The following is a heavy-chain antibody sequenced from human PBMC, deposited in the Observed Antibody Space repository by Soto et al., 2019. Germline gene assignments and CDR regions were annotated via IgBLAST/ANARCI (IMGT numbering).Heavy chain of an antibody. V-gene: IGHV4-59*08. D-gene: IGHD3-10*01. CDR2: IYYSGST. CDR3: ARHAKSPTIWFGESLNHYYSIDV. Sequence: SETLSLTCTVSGGSISSYYWSWILQPPGKGLEWIGYIYYSGSTNYHPSLKSRVTISVDTSKNQFSLKLSSVTAADTAVYYCARHAKSPTIWFGESLNHYYSIDVWAKGTTVTAP. J-gene: IGHJ6*03. CDR1: GGSISSYY.